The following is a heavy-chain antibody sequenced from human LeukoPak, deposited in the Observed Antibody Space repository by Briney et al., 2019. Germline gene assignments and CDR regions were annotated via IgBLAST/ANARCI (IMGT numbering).Heavy chain of an antibody. CDR2: ISGSGGST. D-gene: IGHD3-22*01. CDR1: GFTFSSYA. CDR3: AKGTDYYDSSGYVDY. Sequence: GGSLRLSCAASGFTFSSYAMSWVRQAPGKGLDWVSPISGSGGSTYYADSVKGRFTISRDNSKNTLYLQMNSLRAEDTAVYYCAKGTDYYDSSGYVDYWGQGTLVTVSS. J-gene: IGHJ4*02. V-gene: IGHV3-23*01.